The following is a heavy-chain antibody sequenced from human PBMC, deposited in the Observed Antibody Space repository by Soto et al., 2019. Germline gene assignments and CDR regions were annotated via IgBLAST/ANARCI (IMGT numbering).Heavy chain of an antibody. V-gene: IGHV3-30*18. D-gene: IGHD3-3*01. J-gene: IGHJ4*02. CDR1: GFTFSSYG. Sequence: QVQLVESGGGVVQPGRSLRLSCAASGFTFSSYGMHWVRQAPGKGLEWVAVISYDGSNKYYADSVKGRFTISRDNSKNTLYLQMNSLRAEDTAVYYCAKDRRSRYFGVDYWGQGTLVTVSS. CDR3: AKDRRSRYFGVDY. CDR2: ISYDGSNK.